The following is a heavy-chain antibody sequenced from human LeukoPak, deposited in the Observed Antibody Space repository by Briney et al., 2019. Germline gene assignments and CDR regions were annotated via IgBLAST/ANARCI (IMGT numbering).Heavy chain of an antibody. V-gene: IGHV4-34*01. D-gene: IGHD6-19*01. Sequence: SETLSLTCAVYGGSFSGYYWSWIRQPPGKGLEWIGEINHSGSTNYNPSLKSRVTISVDTSKNQFSLKLSSVTAADTAVYHSACNSGSGCDWGQGTLVTVSS. CDR1: GGSFSGYY. CDR3: ACNSGSGCD. CDR2: INHSGST. J-gene: IGHJ4*02.